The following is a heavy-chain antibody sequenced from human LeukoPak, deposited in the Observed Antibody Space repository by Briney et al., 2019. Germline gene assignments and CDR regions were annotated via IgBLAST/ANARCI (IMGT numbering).Heavy chain of an antibody. Sequence: SETLSLTCTVSGDSISSGGYYWSWIRQHPGKGLEWIGYIYHSGSTYYNPSLKSRVIISEDTSKNQFSLKLSSVTAADTAVYYCASRIGYSYGIDYWGQGTLVTVSS. CDR1: GDSISSGGYY. CDR2: IYHSGST. V-gene: IGHV4-31*03. J-gene: IGHJ4*02. CDR3: ASRIGYSYGIDY. D-gene: IGHD5-18*01.